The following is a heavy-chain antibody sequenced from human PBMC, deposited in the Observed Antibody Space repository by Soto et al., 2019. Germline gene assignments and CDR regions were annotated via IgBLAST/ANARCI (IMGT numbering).Heavy chain of an antibody. V-gene: IGHV3-30*18. Sequence: SLRLSCAASGFTFSNSGMHWVRQAPGKGLEWVAVISYDGSNKYYADSVKGRFTISRDNSKNTLYLQMNSLRAEDTGLYYCAKEFHTWNYFDYWGQGTLVTVSS. CDR2: ISYDGSNK. J-gene: IGHJ4*02. CDR1: GFTFSNSG. CDR3: AKEFHTWNYFDY. D-gene: IGHD1-20*01.